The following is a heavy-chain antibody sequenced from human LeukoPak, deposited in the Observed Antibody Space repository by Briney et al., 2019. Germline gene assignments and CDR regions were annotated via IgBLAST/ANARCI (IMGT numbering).Heavy chain of an antibody. CDR1: GDSISSSSYY. CDR3: ARHSGWLQFGGFDY. D-gene: IGHD5-24*01. V-gene: IGHV4-39*01. Sequence: PSETLSLTCTVSGDSISSSSYYWGWIRQPPGRGLEWIGSIYYSGSTYYNPSLKSRVTISVDTSKNQFSLKLSSVTAADTDVYYCARHSGWLQFGGFDYWGQGTLVTVSS. J-gene: IGHJ4*02. CDR2: IYYSGST.